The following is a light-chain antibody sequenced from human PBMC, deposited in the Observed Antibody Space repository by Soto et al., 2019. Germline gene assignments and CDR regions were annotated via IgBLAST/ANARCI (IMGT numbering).Light chain of an antibody. V-gene: IGKV3-15*01. Sequence: EVVMTQSPATLSLSPGERATLSCRASQSVSSNLAWYQQKPGQAPRLFMYGASTRATSIPARFGGSGSGTEFTLTISSLQSEDFAVYYCQQYNNWPGTFGQGTRVEIK. CDR1: QSVSSN. CDR3: QQYNNWPGT. J-gene: IGKJ1*01. CDR2: GAS.